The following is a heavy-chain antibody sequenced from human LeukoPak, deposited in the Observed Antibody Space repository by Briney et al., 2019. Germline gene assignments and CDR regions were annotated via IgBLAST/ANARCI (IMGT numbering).Heavy chain of an antibody. V-gene: IGHV1-18*01. D-gene: IGHD4-23*01. CDR1: VYTFTISG. CDR3: ARGYGGLTIDY. J-gene: IGHJ4*02. CDR2: ISAYNGHT. Sequence: ASVRVSCTASVYTFTISGISWVRQAPGQGLEWMGWISAYNGHTNYAQKLQGRVTMTTDTSTSTAYMELRSLRSDDTAVYYCARGYGGLTIDYWGQGTLLTVSS.